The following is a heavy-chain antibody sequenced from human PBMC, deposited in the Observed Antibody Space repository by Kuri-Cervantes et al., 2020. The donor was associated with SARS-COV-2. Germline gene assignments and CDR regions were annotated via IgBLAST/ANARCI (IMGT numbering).Heavy chain of an antibody. CDR1: GYTFTNYE. D-gene: IGHD1-1*01. V-gene: IGHV1-8*03. Sequence: ASVKVSCKASGYTFTNYEINWVRQATGQGLEWMGWMNPNRGDTDYAQKFQGRVILTRNTSTTTAYMELRGLKSEDTAVYYCARDRTGFDYWGQGTLVTVSS. CDR3: ARDRTGFDY. J-gene: IGHJ4*02. CDR2: MNPNRGDT.